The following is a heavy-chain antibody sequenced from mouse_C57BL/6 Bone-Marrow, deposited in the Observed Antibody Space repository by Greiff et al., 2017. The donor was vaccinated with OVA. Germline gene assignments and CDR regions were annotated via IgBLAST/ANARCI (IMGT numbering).Heavy chain of an antibody. Sequence: VQLQESGPELVKPGASVKISCKASGYAFSSSWMNWVKQRPGKGLEWIGRIYPGDGDTNYNGKFKGKATLTADKSSSTAYMQLSSLTSEDSAVYFCARGYYGSSGYFDVWGTGTTVTVSS. CDR1: GYAFSSSW. CDR2: IYPGDGDT. CDR3: ARGYYGSSGYFDV. J-gene: IGHJ1*03. V-gene: IGHV1-82*01. D-gene: IGHD1-1*01.